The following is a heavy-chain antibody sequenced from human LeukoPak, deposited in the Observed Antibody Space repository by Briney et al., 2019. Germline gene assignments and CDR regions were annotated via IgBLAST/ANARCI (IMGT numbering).Heavy chain of an antibody. Sequence: PGGSLRLSCAASGFTFSSYAMSWVRQAPGKGLEWVSAISGSGGSTYYADSVKGRFTISRDNSKNTLYLQMNSLRAEDTAVYYFAKPPPLYYHDSSGYYLFDYWGQGTLVTVSS. J-gene: IGHJ4*02. CDR1: GFTFSSYA. V-gene: IGHV3-23*01. CDR3: AKPPPLYYHDSSGYYLFDY. CDR2: ISGSGGST. D-gene: IGHD3-22*01.